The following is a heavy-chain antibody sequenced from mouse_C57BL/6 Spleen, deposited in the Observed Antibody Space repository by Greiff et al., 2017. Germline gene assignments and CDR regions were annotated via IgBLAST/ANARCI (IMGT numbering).Heavy chain of an antibody. Sequence: ESGPGLVKPSQSLSLTCSVTGYSITSGYYWNCIRHFPGNKLEWMCNISYDGSNNYNPSLKNRISINSDTSKNQVFLKLNSVTTEDTATYYCARLLRGYYAMDYWGQGTSVTVSS. CDR2: ISYDGSN. D-gene: IGHD1-1*01. CDR3: ARLLRGYYAMDY. CDR1: GYSITSGYY. J-gene: IGHJ4*01. V-gene: IGHV3-6*01.